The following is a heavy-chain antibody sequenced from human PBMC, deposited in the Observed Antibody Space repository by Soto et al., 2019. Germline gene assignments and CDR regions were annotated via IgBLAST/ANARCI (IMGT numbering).Heavy chain of an antibody. D-gene: IGHD3-10*01. J-gene: IGHJ6*02. CDR2: IYYSGST. CDR3: ARRGYGPGFPYYYGMDV. Sequence: SETLSLTCTVSGGSMSSYYWSWIRQPPGKGLEWIGYIYYSGSTNYNPSLKSRVTMSVDTPKNQFSLKLSSGTAADTAVYYCARRGYGPGFPYYYGMDVWGQGTTVTVSS. CDR1: GGSMSSYY. V-gene: IGHV4-59*01.